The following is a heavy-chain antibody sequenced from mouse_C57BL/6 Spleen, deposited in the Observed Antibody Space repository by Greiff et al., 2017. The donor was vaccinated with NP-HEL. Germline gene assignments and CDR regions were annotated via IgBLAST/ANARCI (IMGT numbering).Heavy chain of an antibody. D-gene: IGHD3-2*02. V-gene: IGHV1-42*01. CDR1: GYSFTGYY. CDR2: INPSTGGT. CDR3: ARGQLRLRAMDY. Sequence: EVQLQQSGPELVKPGASVKISCKASGYSFTGYYMNWVKQSPEKSLEWIGEINPSTGGTTYNQKFKAKATLTVDKSSSTAYMQLKSLTSEDSAVYYCARGQLRLRAMDYWGQGTSVTVSS. J-gene: IGHJ4*01.